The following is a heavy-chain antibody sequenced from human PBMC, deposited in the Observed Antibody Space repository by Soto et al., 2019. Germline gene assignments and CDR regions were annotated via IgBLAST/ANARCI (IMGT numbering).Heavy chain of an antibody. J-gene: IGHJ4*02. CDR2: ISPSASDT. V-gene: IGHV3-23*01. Sequence: GGSPRLSCAASGVSFSTSSMAWVRQPPGKGLEWVSAISPSASDTLYADSVKGRFTISRDNSQNTLFLQMTSLRADDTAVYYCAKGGYTFAYEWGQGALVTVSS. CDR1: GVSFSTSS. CDR3: AKGGYTFAYE. D-gene: IGHD5-18*01.